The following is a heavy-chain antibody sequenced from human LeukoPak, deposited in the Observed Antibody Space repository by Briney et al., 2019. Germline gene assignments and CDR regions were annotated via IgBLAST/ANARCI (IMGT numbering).Heavy chain of an antibody. CDR3: ARGLYDSYFVYYYYYMNV. D-gene: IGHD3-10*01. CDR1: GYSFTSGHY. CDR2: IYHTGST. V-gene: IGHV4-38-2*02. Sequence: SETLSLTCSVSGYSFTSGHYWGWIRQPPGKGLEWIGDIYHTGSTHYNPSLKSRVTISVDTSKNQFSLKLSSVTAADTAVYYCARGLYDSYFVYYYYYMNVWGKGTTVTVSS. J-gene: IGHJ6*03.